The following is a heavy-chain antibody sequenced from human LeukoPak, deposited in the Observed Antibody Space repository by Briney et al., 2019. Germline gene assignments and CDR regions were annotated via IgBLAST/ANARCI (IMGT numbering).Heavy chain of an antibody. V-gene: IGHV3-23*01. CDR2: ISGDDGST. CDR1: GFTLRSYA. Sequence: GGSLRLSCVGSGFTLRSYAMSWVRQVPGKGLEWVSAISGDDGSTYYADSVKGRFTISRDNSKNTLYLQMNSLRAEDTAVYYCAKDPPYDILTGYQYYFDYWGQGTLVTVSS. D-gene: IGHD3-9*01. CDR3: AKDPPYDILTGYQYYFDY. J-gene: IGHJ4*01.